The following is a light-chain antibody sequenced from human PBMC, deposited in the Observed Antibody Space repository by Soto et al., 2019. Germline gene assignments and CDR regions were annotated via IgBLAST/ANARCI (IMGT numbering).Light chain of an antibody. CDR3: VTWDVSLSGYWV. V-gene: IGLV1-44*01. Sequence: QSVLTQPPSASGAPGQRVTISCSGSWSNIGINAVHWYQQVPGAAPKLLIYGNGQRASGVPDRFSDSKSDTSASLVISGLQSEDEGDYYCVTWDVSLSGYWVFGGGTKLTVL. CDR1: WSNIGINA. CDR2: GNG. J-gene: IGLJ3*02.